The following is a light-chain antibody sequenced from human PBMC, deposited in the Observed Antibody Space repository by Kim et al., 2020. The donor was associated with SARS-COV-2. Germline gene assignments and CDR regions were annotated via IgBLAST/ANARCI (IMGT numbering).Light chain of an antibody. CDR3: AAWDDSLSGVV. V-gene: IGLV1-47*01. Sequence: QSVLTQPPSAYGTPGQRVTISCSGSSSNIGSNSVYWYQHLPGTAPTLLMYRNNQRRSGVPDRISGSKSGTSASLAISGLRSEDEADYYCAAWDDSLSGVVFGGGTKLTVL. CDR2: RNN. CDR1: SSNIGSNS. J-gene: IGLJ3*02.